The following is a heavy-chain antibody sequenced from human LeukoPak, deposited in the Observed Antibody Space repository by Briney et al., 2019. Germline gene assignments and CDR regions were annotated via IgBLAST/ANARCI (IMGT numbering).Heavy chain of an antibody. CDR1: GYSFTSYW. Sequence: GESLKISCKGSGYSFTSYWIGWVRQMPGKGLEWMGIIYPGDSDTRYSPSFQGQVTISADKSISTAYLQWSSLKASDTAMYYCARHYCSGGSCSLPMDVWGKGTTVTISS. V-gene: IGHV5-51*01. CDR2: IYPGDSDT. CDR3: ARHYCSGGSCSLPMDV. D-gene: IGHD2-15*01. J-gene: IGHJ6*04.